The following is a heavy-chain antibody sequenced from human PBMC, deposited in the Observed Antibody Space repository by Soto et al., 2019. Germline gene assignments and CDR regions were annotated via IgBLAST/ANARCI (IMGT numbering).Heavy chain of an antibody. Sequence: QVQLVQSGAEVKKPGSSVKVSCKASRSTFSRYAISWVRQAPGQGLEWMGGILPLYGTTNYAQKFKGRVTIPAAESTRIAYLEWSRLRSEDTAIYYWATEGDAGIAAAGTAWFDRWGQGSLVTVSS. CDR3: ATEGDAGIAAAGTAWFDR. CDR1: RSTFSRYA. CDR2: ILPLYGTT. J-gene: IGHJ5*02. V-gene: IGHV1-69*12. D-gene: IGHD6-13*01.